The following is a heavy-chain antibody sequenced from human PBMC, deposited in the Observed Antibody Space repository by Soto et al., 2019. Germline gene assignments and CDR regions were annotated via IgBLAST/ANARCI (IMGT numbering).Heavy chain of an antibody. Sequence: ASVKVSCKASGYTFTSYGISWARQAPGQGLEWMGWISAYNGNTNYAQKLQGRVTMTTDTSTSTAYMELRSLRSDDTAVYYCARVAPPYYDFWSGYHPNWFDPWGQGTLVTVSS. CDR3: ARVAPPYYDFWSGYHPNWFDP. D-gene: IGHD3-3*01. CDR2: ISAYNGNT. CDR1: GYTFTSYG. J-gene: IGHJ5*02. V-gene: IGHV1-18*04.